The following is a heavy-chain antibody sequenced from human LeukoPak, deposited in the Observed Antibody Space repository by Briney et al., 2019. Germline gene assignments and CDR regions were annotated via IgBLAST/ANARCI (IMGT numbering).Heavy chain of an antibody. V-gene: IGHV1-2*02. J-gene: IGHJ4*02. Sequence: GASVKVSCKASGYTFTGNFMHWVRQAPGQGLEWMGWINPNSGGTNYAQKFQGRVTMTRDTSISTAYMELSRLRSEDTAVYYCARARNAAQLYFDYRGQGTLVTVSS. CDR1: GYTFTGNF. CDR3: ARARNAAQLYFDY. D-gene: IGHD6-13*01. CDR2: INPNSGGT.